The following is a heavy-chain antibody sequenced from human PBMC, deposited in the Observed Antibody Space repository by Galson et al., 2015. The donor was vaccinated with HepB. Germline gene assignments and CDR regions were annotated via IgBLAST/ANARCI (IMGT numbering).Heavy chain of an antibody. V-gene: IGHV3-33*08. CDR2: IWYDGSNK. CDR1: GFTFSSYA. Sequence: SLRLSCAASGFTFSSYAMSWVRQAPGKGLEWVAVIWYDGSNKYYADSVKGRFTISRDNSKNTLYLQMNSLRAEDTAVYYCARDGGIIAVAGFFDYWGQGTLVTVSS. J-gene: IGHJ4*02. CDR3: ARDGGIIAVAGFFDY. D-gene: IGHD6-19*01.